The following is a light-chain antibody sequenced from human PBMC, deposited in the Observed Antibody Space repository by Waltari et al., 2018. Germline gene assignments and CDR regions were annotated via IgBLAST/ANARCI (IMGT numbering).Light chain of an antibody. Sequence: SVLTQPPSTSGAPGQRITISCTGTRSNIGAGYYVSWYQQFPGTAPKLLIYENINRPSGVSDRFSGSKSGTSASLTITGLQSEDEADYYCSAWDTSLSAVLFGGGTRLTVL. V-gene: IGLV1-40*01. J-gene: IGLJ2*01. CDR1: RSNIGAGYY. CDR2: ENI. CDR3: SAWDTSLSAVL.